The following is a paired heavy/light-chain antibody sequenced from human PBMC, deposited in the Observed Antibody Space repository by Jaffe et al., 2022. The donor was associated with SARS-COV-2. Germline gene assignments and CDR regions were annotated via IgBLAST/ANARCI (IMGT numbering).Light chain of an antibody. V-gene: IGLV3-21*04. CDR3: HVWDGTDDQYA. Sequence: SYVLTQPPSVTVAPGMTARITCGGNSLGTKSVQWYQQKSGQAPVLVIYYDSDRPSGIPERFSGSNSGNTATLTISRAEAGDEADYYCHVWDGTDDQYAFGPGTRVTVL. CDR2: YDS. CDR1: SLGTKS. J-gene: IGLJ1*01.
Heavy chain of an antibody. J-gene: IGHJ4*02. D-gene: IGHD1-7*01. V-gene: IGHV3-23*01. CDR1: GFTFSSHA. Sequence: EVMLLESGGDLVQPGGSLRLSCAASGFTFSSHAMSWVRQAPGKGLEWVSEISGSGRATYYADSVKGRFIISRDNSNDTLYLQMDRLGPEDAAIYYCARDRTGTAPFDYWGQGSLVTVSS. CDR3: ARDRTGTAPFDY. CDR2: ISGSGRAT.